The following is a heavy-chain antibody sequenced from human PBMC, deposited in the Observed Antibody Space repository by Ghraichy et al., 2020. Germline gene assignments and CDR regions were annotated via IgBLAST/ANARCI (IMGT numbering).Heavy chain of an antibody. CDR1: GGSISSGGYY. V-gene: IGHV4-31*03. CDR2: IYYSGST. Sequence: TLSLTCTVSGGSISSGGYYWSWIRQHPGKGLEWIGYIYYSGSTYYNPSLKSRFTISVDTSKNQFSLKLSSVTAADTAVYYCARSGVAATSSYGMDVWGQGTTVTVSS. D-gene: IGHD2-15*01. CDR3: ARSGVAATSSYGMDV. J-gene: IGHJ6*02.